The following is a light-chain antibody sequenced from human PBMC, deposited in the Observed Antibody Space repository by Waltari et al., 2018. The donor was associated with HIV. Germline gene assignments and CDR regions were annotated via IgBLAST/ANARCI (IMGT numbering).Light chain of an antibody. CDR1: ALAKKY. Sequence: SYELTQPPSVSVSPGQAARITCSGDALAKKYAYWYQQKSGQAPVLVIYEDDKRPSGIPEGFSASTSGTMATLTISGAQVEDKGDYYCYSTDSSGYHKVFGGGTKLTVL. CDR2: EDD. V-gene: IGLV3-10*01. J-gene: IGLJ2*01. CDR3: YSTDSSGYHKV.